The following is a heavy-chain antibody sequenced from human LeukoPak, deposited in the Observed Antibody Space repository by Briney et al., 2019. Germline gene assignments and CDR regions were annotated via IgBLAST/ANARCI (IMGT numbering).Heavy chain of an antibody. V-gene: IGHV4-59*01. CDR2: IYYSGST. CDR1: GGSISSYY. Sequence: PSETLSLTCTVSGGSISSYYWSWIRQPPGKGLEWIGYIYYSGSTNYNPSLKSRVTISVDTSKNQFSPKLSSVTAADTAVYYCARVTSDIVVVPAARTYWYFDLWGRGTLVTVSS. CDR3: ARVTSDIVVVPAARTYWYFDL. J-gene: IGHJ2*01. D-gene: IGHD2-2*01.